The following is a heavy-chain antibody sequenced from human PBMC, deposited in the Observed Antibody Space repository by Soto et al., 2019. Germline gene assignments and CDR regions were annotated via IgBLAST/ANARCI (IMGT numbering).Heavy chain of an antibody. J-gene: IGHJ4*02. CDR3: RYSWSTDY. CDR1: GFTFSASA. Sequence: EVQLVESGGGLVQPGGSLKLSCAASGFTFSASAMHWVRQASGKGLEWVGRIRSKGNSYATAYGASVKGRFTISRDDSKNTAYLQMNSLKTEDTAVYYCRYSWSTDYWGQGTLVTVS. D-gene: IGHD1-26*01. V-gene: IGHV3-73*01. CDR2: IRSKGNSYAT.